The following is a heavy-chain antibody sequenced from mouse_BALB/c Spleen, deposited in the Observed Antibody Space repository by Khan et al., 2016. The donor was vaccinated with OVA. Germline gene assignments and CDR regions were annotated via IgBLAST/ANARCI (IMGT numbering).Heavy chain of an antibody. CDR3: ARPAYEYYYDY. V-gene: IGHV1S137*01. D-gene: IGHD1-1*01. CDR2: ISTYSGNT. Sequence: VQLQESGPELVRPGVSVKISCKGSGYTFTDYAMYWVKQSHAKSLEWIGLISTYSGNTNYNQMFKGKATMTVDKSSSTAYMELARLTSEDSAIXDCARPAYEYYYDYWGQGTTLKVSS. CDR1: GYTFTDYA. J-gene: IGHJ2*01.